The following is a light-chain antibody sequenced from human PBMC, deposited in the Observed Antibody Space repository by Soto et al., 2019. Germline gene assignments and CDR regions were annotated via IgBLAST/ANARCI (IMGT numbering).Light chain of an antibody. J-gene: IGLJ3*02. CDR2: GNS. Sequence: QSVLTQPPSVSGAPGQRVTISCTGSSSNIGAGFDVHWYQQLPGTAPKVLIFGNSNRPSGVPDRFSGSKSGTSASLAITGLQAEDEAEYYCQSYASSLSGSVFGGGTQLTVL. CDR3: QSYASSLSGSV. V-gene: IGLV1-40*01. CDR1: SSNIGAGFD.